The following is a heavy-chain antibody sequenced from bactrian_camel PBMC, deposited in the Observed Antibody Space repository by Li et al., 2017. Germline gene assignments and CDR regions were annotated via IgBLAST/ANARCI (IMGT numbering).Heavy chain of an antibody. CDR2: INDDGST. D-gene: IGHD7*01. V-gene: IGHV3S9*01. J-gene: IGHJ4*01. Sequence: VQLVESGGGSVQAGGSLRLSCVASGYTYSDYCMGWFRQGAGKERGGLAVINDDGSTDYADSTEGRFTISQDKAKNTVYLQMNGLQPEDTGMYYCVADRLRCLTPKWDGEYTWWAQGTQVTVS. CDR1: GYTYSDYC. CDR3: VADRLRCLTPKWDGEYTW.